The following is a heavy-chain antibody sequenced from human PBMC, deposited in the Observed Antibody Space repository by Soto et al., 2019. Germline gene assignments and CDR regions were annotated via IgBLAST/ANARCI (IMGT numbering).Heavy chain of an antibody. V-gene: IGHV3-21*01. J-gene: IGHJ4*02. Sequence: GASLSLSCAATGFTFSSFTMNWVRQAPGKGLEWVSSISSSSSYIYYADSVKGRFTISRDNAKNSVYLQMNSLTDEDSAVYYCAKDLITAVAVCNWGQGT. D-gene: IGHD6-19*01. CDR3: AKDLITAVAVCN. CDR2: ISSSSSYI. CDR1: GFTFSSFT.